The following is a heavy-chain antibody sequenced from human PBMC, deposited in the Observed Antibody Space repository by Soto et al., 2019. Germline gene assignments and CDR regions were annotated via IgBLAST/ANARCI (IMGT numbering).Heavy chain of an antibody. CDR2: IYHTGKA. CDR1: GDSISGNNW. J-gene: IGHJ5*02. D-gene: IGHD3-10*01. Sequence: LSLTCAVSGDSISGNNWWSWVRQSPGKGLEWIGEIYHTGKATYNPSLKTRVTMSVDKSKIQFSLEVRSVTVADTAVYYCARAQFYSGSGRYNNLMFDPWGQGIQVTVSS. V-gene: IGHV4-4*02. CDR3: ARAQFYSGSGRYNNLMFDP.